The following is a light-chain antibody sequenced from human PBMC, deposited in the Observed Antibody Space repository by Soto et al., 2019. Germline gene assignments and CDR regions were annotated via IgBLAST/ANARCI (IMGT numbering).Light chain of an antibody. V-gene: IGKV1-6*01. CDR3: LQDYIYPYT. CDR1: QDIRND. Sequence: AIQMTQSPSALSVTVGDRITITCRASQDIRNDLGWYQQKPGKAPKLLIYGTSNLQSGVPSRFSGSGSGTDFTLTISSLQPEDFATYYCLQDYIYPYTFGQGTKLEIK. J-gene: IGKJ2*01. CDR2: GTS.